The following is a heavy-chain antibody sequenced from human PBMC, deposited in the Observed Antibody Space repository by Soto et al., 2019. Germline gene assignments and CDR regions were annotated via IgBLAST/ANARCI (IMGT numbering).Heavy chain of an antibody. D-gene: IGHD3-16*02. CDR2: IYYSGST. V-gene: IGHV4-59*08. CDR3: ARHGSTFGGAIGEYDY. CDR1: GGSISSYY. Sequence: PSETLSLTCTVSGGSISSYYWSWIRQPPGKGLEWIGYIYYSGSTNYNPSLKSRVTISVDTSKNQFSLKLSSVTAADTAVYYCARHGSTFGGAIGEYDYWGQGTLVTVSS. J-gene: IGHJ4*02.